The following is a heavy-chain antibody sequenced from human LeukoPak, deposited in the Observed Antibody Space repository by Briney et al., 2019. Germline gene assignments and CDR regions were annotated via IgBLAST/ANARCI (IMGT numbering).Heavy chain of an antibody. V-gene: IGHV3-23*01. CDR3: AKARLGSYGLDDAFDI. CDR2: ISGSGGST. Sequence: PGGSLRLSCAASGFTFSSYAMSWVRQAPGKGLEWVLAISGSGGSTYYADSVKGRFTISRDNSKNTLYLQMNSLRAEDTAVYYCAKARLGSYGLDDAFDIWGQGTMVTVSS. CDR1: GFTFSSYA. J-gene: IGHJ3*02. D-gene: IGHD1-26*01.